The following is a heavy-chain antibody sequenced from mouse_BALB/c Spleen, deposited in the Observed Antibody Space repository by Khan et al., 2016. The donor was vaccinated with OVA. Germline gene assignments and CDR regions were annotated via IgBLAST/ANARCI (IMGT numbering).Heavy chain of an antibody. Sequence: EVKLLESGPDLLKPSQSLSLTCTVTGYSITSGYSWHWIRQFQGHKLEWMGYKDYSGTTNYNPSLKSRISITREISKNQFFLQLNSVTTEDTATYYCVRWDYWGQGTTLTVSS. CDR1: GYSITSGYS. CDR3: VRWDY. V-gene: IGHV3-1*02. J-gene: IGHJ2*01. CDR2: KDYSGTT.